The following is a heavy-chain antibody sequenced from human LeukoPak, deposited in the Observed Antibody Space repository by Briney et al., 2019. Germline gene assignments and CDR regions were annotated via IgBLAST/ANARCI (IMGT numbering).Heavy chain of an antibody. D-gene: IGHD6-13*01. Sequence: SVKVSCKASGGTFSSYAISWVRQAPGQGLEWMGRIIPILGIANYAQKFQGRVAITADKSTSTAYMELSSLRSEDTAVYYCAETRVAAAGIETTQHWGQGTLVTVSS. CDR1: GGTFSSYA. CDR2: IIPILGIA. J-gene: IGHJ1*01. V-gene: IGHV1-69*04. CDR3: AETRVAAAGIETTQH.